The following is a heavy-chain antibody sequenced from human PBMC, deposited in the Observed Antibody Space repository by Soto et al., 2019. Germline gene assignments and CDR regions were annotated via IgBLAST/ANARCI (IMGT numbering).Heavy chain of an antibody. CDR3: AREGNHGYAFGNFDL. CDR2: IPYDRSQT. CDR1: GFHISRNG. V-gene: IGHV3-30*03. D-gene: IGHD2-2*03. J-gene: IGHJ5*02. Sequence: WGSLRISCASSGFHISRNGLHWVRQAPGQGLEWVAVIPYDRSQTYYADSVKGRFTITIDGSKNEFYLEMNSLRPEDTGVYFCAREGNHGYAFGNFDLWGQGTLVTGSS.